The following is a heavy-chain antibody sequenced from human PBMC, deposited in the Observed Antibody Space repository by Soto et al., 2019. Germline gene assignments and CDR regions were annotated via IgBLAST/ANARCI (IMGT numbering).Heavy chain of an antibody. D-gene: IGHD2-2*01. J-gene: IGHJ6*02. Sequence: QVQLVQSGAEVKKPGSSVKVSCTASGGTFGSYAISWVRQAPGQGLEWMGGIIPIPGTANYAQKFQGRVTIAADEPTSTDYMELSSLRTEDTAVYYCARAQGSSTSLEVYYYYYYGMDVWGQGTKVTVSS. V-gene: IGHV1-69*01. CDR3: ARAQGSSTSLEVYYYYYYGMDV. CDR1: GGTFGSYA. CDR2: IIPIPGTA.